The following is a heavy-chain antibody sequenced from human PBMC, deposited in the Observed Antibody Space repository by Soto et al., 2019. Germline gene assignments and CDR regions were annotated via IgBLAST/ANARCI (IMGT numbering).Heavy chain of an antibody. CDR1: GGTFSSYA. CDR2: IIPIFGTA. CDR3: ARDSSAKYSSSWYNWFDP. V-gene: IGHV1-69*13. D-gene: IGHD6-13*01. J-gene: IGHJ5*02. Sequence: ASVKVSCKASGGTFSSYAISWVRQAPGQGLEWMGGIIPIFGTANYAQKFQGRVTITADESTSTAYMELSSLRSEDTAVYYWARDSSAKYSSSWYNWFDPWGQGTLVTVSS.